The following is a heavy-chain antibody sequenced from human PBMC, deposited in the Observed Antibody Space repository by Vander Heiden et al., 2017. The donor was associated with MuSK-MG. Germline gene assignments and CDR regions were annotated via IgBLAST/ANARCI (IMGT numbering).Heavy chain of an antibody. CDR3: ARGIIVVVPAATNYYYYGMDV. CDR2: INHSGST. CDR1: GGSFSGYY. V-gene: IGHV4-34*01. J-gene: IGHJ6*02. D-gene: IGHD2-2*01. Sequence: QVQLQQWGAGLLKPSETLSLTCAVYGGSFSGYYWSWIRQPPGKGLEWIGEINHSGSTNYNPSLKSRVTISVDTSKNQFSLKLSSVTAADTAVYYCARGIIVVVPAATNYYYYGMDVWGQGTTVTVSS.